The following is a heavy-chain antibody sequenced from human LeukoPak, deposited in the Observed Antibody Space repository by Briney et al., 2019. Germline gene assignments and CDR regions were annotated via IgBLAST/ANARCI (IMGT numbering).Heavy chain of an antibody. CDR1: AGSINSHY. CDR2: DSVRT. D-gene: IGHD5-18*01. V-gene: IGHV4-59*11. CDR3: ATIKRGSIHGYFDF. Sequence: SETLSLTCTVSAGSINSHYWSWLRQAPGKGLEWIGYDSVRTKDNPTLKSRLTLSADTPKNQFSLRLSSVTAADTATYYCATIKRGSIHGYFDFWGQGILVTVSS. J-gene: IGHJ4*02.